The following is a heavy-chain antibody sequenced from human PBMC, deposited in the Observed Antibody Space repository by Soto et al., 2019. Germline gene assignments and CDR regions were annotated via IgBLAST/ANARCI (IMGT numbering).Heavy chain of an antibody. CDR1: VVNLRNYW. V-gene: IGHV3-74*01. D-gene: IGHD3-3*01. CDR3: ARGWVEGLSRQPPTDY. CDR2: IDSYGSAT. J-gene: IGHJ4*02. Sequence: GWSLRLSCTSSVVNLRNYWMQWVRQAPGKGLVWVSRIDSYGSATSQVDSVEGRFTISRDNAKNTLYLQMNSLRAEDTAVYYCARGWVEGLSRQPPTDYWGQGILVTVSS.